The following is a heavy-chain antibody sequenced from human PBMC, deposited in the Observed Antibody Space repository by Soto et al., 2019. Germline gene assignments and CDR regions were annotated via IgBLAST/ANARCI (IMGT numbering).Heavy chain of an antibody. J-gene: IGHJ6*02. Sequence: PGESLKISCKGSGYSLSSHWIGWVRQMPGKGLEWMGFIYPGDSETRYSPSFQGQVTISADRSISTAYLQWNRLKASDSAMYYCARHITTYSFYYGMDVWGQGTTVTFSS. D-gene: IGHD1-20*01. CDR1: GYSLSSHW. V-gene: IGHV5-51*01. CDR2: IYPGDSET. CDR3: ARHITTYSFYYGMDV.